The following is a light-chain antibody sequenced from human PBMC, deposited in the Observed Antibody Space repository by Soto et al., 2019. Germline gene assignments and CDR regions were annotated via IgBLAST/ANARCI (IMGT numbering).Light chain of an antibody. CDR1: SGYSNYK. J-gene: IGLJ2*01. V-gene: IGLV9-49*01. Sequence: QLVLTQPPSASASLGASVTLTYTLSSGYSNYKVDWYQQRPGKGPRFVMRVGTGGIVGSKGDGIPDRFSVLGSGLNRYLTIKNIQEEDESDYHCGADHGSGSNFLVVFGGGTKLTVL. CDR3: GADHGSGSNFLVV. CDR2: VGTGGIVG.